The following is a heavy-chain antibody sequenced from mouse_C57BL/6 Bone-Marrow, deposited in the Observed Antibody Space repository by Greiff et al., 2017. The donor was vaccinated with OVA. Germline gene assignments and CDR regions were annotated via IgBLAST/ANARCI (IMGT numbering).Heavy chain of an antibody. CDR3: ARGYYYGSGYYYAMDY. J-gene: IGHJ4*01. CDR1: GYTFTSYD. CDR2: IYPRDGST. D-gene: IGHD1-1*01. V-gene: IGHV1-85*01. Sequence: QVQLKESGPELVKPGASVKLSCKASGYTFTSYDINWVKQRPGQGLEWIGWIYPRDGSTKYNEKFKGKATLTVDTSSSTAYMELHSLTSEDSAVYFCARGYYYGSGYYYAMDYWGQGTSVTVSS.